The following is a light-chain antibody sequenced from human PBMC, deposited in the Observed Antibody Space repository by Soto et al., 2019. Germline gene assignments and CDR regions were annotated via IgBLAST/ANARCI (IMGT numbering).Light chain of an antibody. J-gene: IGKJ4*01. CDR3: QQDNNWPPLT. V-gene: IGKV3-20*01. Sequence: EIVLTQSPGTLSFSPGERSTLSCRSSQCVSSNYLAWYQQKSGQAPRLLLYGTSSRATGIPERFSGSGSGTEFTLTINSLQSEDFAVYYCQQDNNWPPLTFGGGTKVDIK. CDR1: QCVSSNY. CDR2: GTS.